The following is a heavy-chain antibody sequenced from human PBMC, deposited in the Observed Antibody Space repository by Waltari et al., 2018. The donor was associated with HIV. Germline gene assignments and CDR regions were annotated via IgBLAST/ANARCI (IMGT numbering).Heavy chain of an antibody. CDR3: APGRGWFDP. Sequence: EVQLVESGGGLVQPGGSLKLSCAASGVTFSSYCVHGVRQAPGKGLVWVPRINSDGSSTNDADSVKGRFTSSRDNAKNTLYLQMNSLRVEDTAVYYCAPGRGWFDPWGQGTLVTVSS. CDR2: INSDGSST. V-gene: IGHV3-74*01. D-gene: IGHD3-10*01. J-gene: IGHJ5*02. CDR1: GVTFSSYC.